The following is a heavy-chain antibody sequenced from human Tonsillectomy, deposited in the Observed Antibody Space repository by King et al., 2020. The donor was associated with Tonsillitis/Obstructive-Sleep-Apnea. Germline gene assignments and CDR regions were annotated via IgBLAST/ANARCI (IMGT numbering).Heavy chain of an antibody. CDR1: GYTFTSYD. J-gene: IGHJ1*01. D-gene: IGHD3-22*01. V-gene: IGHV1-18*01. CDR2: SRPYDGDT. Sequence: QLVQSGAEVKKPGASVKVSCKASGYTFTSYDITWVRQAPGQGLEWMGWSRPYDGDTNYAQKLQGRVTMTSDTSTTTAYMELRSLRSDDTAVYSCARDYYDSSGYYHGYFQHWGQGTLVTVSS. CDR3: ARDYYDSSGYYHGYFQH.